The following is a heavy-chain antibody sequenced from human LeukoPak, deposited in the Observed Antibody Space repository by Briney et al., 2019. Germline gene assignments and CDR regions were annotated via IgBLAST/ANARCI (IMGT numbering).Heavy chain of an antibody. CDR2: IRYDGSNK. J-gene: IGHJ4*02. CDR1: GFTFSHFG. Sequence: GTSLRLSCEASGFTFSHFGMHWVRRAPGKGLEWVAFIRYDGSNKYYSDSVKGRFTISRDNSKNTLYLQMKSLRTEDTAVYSCARYPSFDYWGQGTLVTVSS. CDR3: ARYPSFDY. D-gene: IGHD1-26*01. V-gene: IGHV3-30*02.